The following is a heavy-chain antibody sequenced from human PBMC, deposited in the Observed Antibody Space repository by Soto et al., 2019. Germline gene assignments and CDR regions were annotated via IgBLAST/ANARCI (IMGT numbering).Heavy chain of an antibody. CDR2: IWYDGSNK. CDR3: ARDDIVVVPAAMDYYGMDV. V-gene: IGHV3-33*01. J-gene: IGHJ6*02. D-gene: IGHD2-2*01. Sequence: QVQLVESGGGVVQPGRSLILSCAASGFTFSSYGMHWVRQAPGKGLEWVAVIWYDGSNKYYADSVKGRFTISRDNSKNTLYLQMNSLRAEDTAVYYCARDDIVVVPAAMDYYGMDVWGQGTTVTVSS. CDR1: GFTFSSYG.